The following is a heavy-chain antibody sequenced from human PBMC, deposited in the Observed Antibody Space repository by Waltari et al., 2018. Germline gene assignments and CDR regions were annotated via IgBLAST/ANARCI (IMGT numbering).Heavy chain of an antibody. Sequence: EVQLLESGGGLVQPGGSLRLSCAASGFTFSSYSMNWVRQAPGKGLEWVSYISSSSSTIYYADSVKGRFTISRDNAKNSLYLQMNSLRAEDTAVYYCARDKNEGIFYYWGQGTLVTVSS. V-gene: IGHV3-48*01. J-gene: IGHJ4*02. CDR2: ISSSSSTI. D-gene: IGHD2-15*01. CDR1: GFTFSSYS. CDR3: ARDKNEGIFYY.